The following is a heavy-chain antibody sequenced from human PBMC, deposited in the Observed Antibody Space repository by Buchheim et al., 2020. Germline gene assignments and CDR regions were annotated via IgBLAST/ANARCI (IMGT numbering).Heavy chain of an antibody. J-gene: IGHJ5*02. CDR2: IYYSGST. V-gene: IGHV4-31*03. CDR3: ARGVSMVRGVIVPPGWFDP. Sequence: QVQLQESGPGLVTPSQTLSLTCTVSGGSISSGGYYWSWIRQHPGKGLEWIGYIYYSGSTYYNPSLKSRVTISVDTSKNQFSRKLGSVTAADTTVYYCARGVSMVRGVIVPPGWFDPWGQGTL. D-gene: IGHD3-10*01. CDR1: GGSISSGGYY.